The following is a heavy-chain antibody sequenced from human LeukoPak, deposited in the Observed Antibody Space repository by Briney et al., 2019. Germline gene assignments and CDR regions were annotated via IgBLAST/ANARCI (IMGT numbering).Heavy chain of an antibody. V-gene: IGHV3-66*01. J-gene: IGHJ4*02. Sequence: GGSLRLSCAASGFTVSSNYMSWVRQAPGKGLEWVSVIYSGGSTYYADSVKGRFTISRDNSKNTLYLQMNSLRAEDTAVYYCARAYYYGSGSFGSAIDYWGQGTLVTVSS. CDR3: ARAYYYGSGSFGSAIDY. CDR2: IYSGGST. D-gene: IGHD3-10*01. CDR1: GFTVSSNY.